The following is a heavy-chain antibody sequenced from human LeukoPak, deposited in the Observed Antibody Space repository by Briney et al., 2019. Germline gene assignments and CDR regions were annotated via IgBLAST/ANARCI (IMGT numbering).Heavy chain of an antibody. CDR3: ARRDYYDSSGPHFDYYFDY. J-gene: IGHJ4*02. CDR2: INHSGST. CDR1: GGSFSGYY. Sequence: PSETLSLTCAVYGGSFSGYYWSWLRHPPGKGLEWIGEINHSGSTNYNPSLKSRVTISVDTSKNQFSLKLSSVTAADTAVYYCARRDYYDSSGPHFDYYFDYWGQGTLVTVSS. V-gene: IGHV4-34*01. D-gene: IGHD3-22*01.